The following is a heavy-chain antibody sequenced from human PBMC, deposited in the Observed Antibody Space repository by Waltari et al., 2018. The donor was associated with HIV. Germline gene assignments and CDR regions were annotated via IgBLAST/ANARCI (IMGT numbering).Heavy chain of an antibody. CDR1: GFTFSTYS. J-gene: IGHJ6*02. Sequence: EEQLVESGGGLVQPGGSLRLSCAASGFTFSTYSMNWVRQAPGKGLGWVSYISSSSRTTYYADSVKGRFTISRDNAKNSLYLQMNSLRADDTAVYYFAREYSSSSGKGLDVWGQGTTVTVSS. V-gene: IGHV3-48*04. CDR2: ISSSSRTT. CDR3: AREYSSSSGKGLDV. D-gene: IGHD6-6*01.